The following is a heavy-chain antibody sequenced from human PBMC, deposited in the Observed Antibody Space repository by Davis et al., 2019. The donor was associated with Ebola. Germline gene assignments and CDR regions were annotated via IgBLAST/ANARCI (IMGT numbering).Heavy chain of an antibody. J-gene: IGHJ6*04. Sequence: GESLKISCVASGFTFSDYYMSWIRQAPGKGLEWVSYISSGSSNIYYADSVKGRFTISRDNAKNSLYLQMNSLRAEDTAVYYCAKAEWLLDYYGMDVWGKGTTVTVSS. CDR1: GFTFSDYY. CDR3: AKAEWLLDYYGMDV. V-gene: IGHV3-11*04. CDR2: ISSGSSNI. D-gene: IGHD3-3*01.